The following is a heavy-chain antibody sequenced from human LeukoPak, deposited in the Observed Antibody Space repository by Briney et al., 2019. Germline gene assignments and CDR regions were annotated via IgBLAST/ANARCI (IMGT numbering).Heavy chain of an antibody. D-gene: IGHD5-18*01. CDR3: AKRGYSYGFDY. CDR1: GFTFSSYA. Sequence: EPGGSLRLSCAASGFTFSSYAMHWVRQAPGKGLEWVAVISYDGSNKYYADSVKGRFTISRDNSKNTLYLQMNSLRAEDTAVYYCAKRGYSYGFDYWGQGTLVTVSS. CDR2: ISYDGSNK. J-gene: IGHJ4*02. V-gene: IGHV3-30-3*02.